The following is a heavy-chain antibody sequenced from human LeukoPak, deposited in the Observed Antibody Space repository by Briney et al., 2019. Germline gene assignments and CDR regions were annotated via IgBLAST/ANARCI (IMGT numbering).Heavy chain of an antibody. D-gene: IGHD3-10*02. CDR3: ARGFFVRENPGSWFDP. CDR2: IYHTGNT. Sequence: LRLSCAASGFTFSSYEMNWIRQPPGKGLEWIGYIYHTGNTFYNPSLKSRVTISVDRSKNQFSLRLTSVTAADTAVYYCARGFFVRENPGSWFDPWGQGTLVTVSP. CDR1: GFTFSSYEM. V-gene: IGHV4-30-2*01. J-gene: IGHJ5*02.